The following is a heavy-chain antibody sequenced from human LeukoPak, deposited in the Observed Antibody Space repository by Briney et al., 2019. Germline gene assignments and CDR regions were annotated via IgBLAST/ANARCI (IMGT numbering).Heavy chain of an antibody. CDR2: ISSSSSAI. V-gene: IGHV3-48*01. CDR3: AKKGATTGDFDY. CDR1: GFTFSSYG. D-gene: IGHD1-26*01. Sequence: GGSLRLSCAASGFTFSSYGINWVRQTPGKGLEWVSYISSSSSAINYADSVRGRFTISRDNAKNSLYLQMNSPRPEDTAVYYCAKKGATTGDFDYWGQGTLVTVSS. J-gene: IGHJ4*02.